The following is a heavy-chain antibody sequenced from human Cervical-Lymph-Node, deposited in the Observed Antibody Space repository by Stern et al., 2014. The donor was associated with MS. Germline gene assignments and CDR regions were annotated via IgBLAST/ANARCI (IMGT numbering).Heavy chain of an antibody. J-gene: IGHJ4*02. Sequence: EVQLVQSGGGLVKPGGSLRLSCAASGFTFSSYSMNWVRQAPGKGLEWVSSISSSSGYIYYADSVKGRFTISRDNAKNSLYLQMNSLRAEDTAVYYCARDIHSYSSSGPDYWGQGTLVTVSS. CDR3: ARDIHSYSSSGPDY. V-gene: IGHV3-21*01. D-gene: IGHD6-6*01. CDR1: GFTFSSYS. CDR2: ISSSSGYI.